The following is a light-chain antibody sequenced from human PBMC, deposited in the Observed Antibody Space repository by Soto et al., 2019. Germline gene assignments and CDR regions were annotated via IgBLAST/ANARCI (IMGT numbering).Light chain of an antibody. Sequence: QSALTQPPSASGSPGQSVTISCTGTGSDVGGYNYVSWYQQHPGKAPKLMIYEVNKRPSGVPDRFSGSKSGNTASLTVSGVQAEDEADYYCSSYAGRNSLVFGGGTKLTVL. V-gene: IGLV2-8*01. CDR3: SSYAGRNSLV. J-gene: IGLJ2*01. CDR1: GSDVGGYNY. CDR2: EVN.